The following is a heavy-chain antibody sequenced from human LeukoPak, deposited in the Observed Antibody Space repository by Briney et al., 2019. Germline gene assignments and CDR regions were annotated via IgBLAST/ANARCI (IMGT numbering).Heavy chain of an antibody. Sequence: SVKVSCKASGGTFSSYAISWVRQAPGQGLEWMGGIIPIFGTANYAQKFQGRVTITADESTSTAYMELSSLRSEDTAVYYCAREPIMITFGGVIESWGQGTLVTVSS. D-gene: IGHD3-16*02. V-gene: IGHV1-69*13. CDR2: IIPIFGTA. CDR1: GGTFSSYA. CDR3: AREPIMITFGGVIES. J-gene: IGHJ4*02.